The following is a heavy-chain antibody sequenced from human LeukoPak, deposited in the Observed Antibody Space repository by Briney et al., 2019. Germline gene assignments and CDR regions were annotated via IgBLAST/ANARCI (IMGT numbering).Heavy chain of an antibody. CDR3: ARLRGSSSRDLSRNAFDI. Sequence: SETLSLTCTVSGASISSYYWSWIRQPPGKGLEWIGYIYYIGSTNYNPSLKSRVSISVDTSKNQFSLKLSSVTAADTAVYYCARLRGSSSRDLSRNAFDIWGQGTMVTVSS. V-gene: IGHV4-59*01. D-gene: IGHD6-13*01. CDR1: GASISSYY. J-gene: IGHJ3*02. CDR2: IYYIGST.